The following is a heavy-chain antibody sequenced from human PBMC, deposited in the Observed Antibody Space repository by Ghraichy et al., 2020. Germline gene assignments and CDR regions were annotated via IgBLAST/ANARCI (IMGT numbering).Heavy chain of an antibody. CDR3: ARDVGYCSGGSCYFWDY. CDR1: GFTFSSYG. D-gene: IGHD2-15*01. J-gene: IGHJ4*02. V-gene: IGHV3-33*01. Sequence: GGSLRLSCAASGFTFSSYGMHWVRQAPGKGLEWVAVIWYDGSNKYYADSVKGRFTISRDNSKNTLYLQMNSLRAEDTAVYYCARDVGYCSGGSCYFWDYWGQGTLVTVSS. CDR2: IWYDGSNK.